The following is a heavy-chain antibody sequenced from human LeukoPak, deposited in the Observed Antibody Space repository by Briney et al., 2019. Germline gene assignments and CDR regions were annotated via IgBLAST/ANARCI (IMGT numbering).Heavy chain of an antibody. CDR1: GGSFSGYY. V-gene: IGHV4-34*01. D-gene: IGHD3-3*01. J-gene: IGHJ4*02. CDR3: ARGVDFWSGPVDY. Sequence: PSETLSLTCAVYGGSFSGYYWSWIRQPPGKGLEWIGEINHSGSTNYNPSLKSRVTISVDTSKNQFSLKLSSVTAADTAVYYCARGVDFWSGPVDYWGQGTLVTVSS. CDR2: INHSGST.